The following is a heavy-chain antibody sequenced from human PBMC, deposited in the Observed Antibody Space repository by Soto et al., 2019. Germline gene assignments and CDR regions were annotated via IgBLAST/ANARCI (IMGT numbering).Heavy chain of an antibody. CDR1: GYTFTSYG. Sequence: ASVKVSCKASGYTFTSYGISWVRQAPGQGLEWMGWISGYNGNTKYAQKVQGRVTLTTDTSTSTAYMELRSLGSDDTAVDYWASDKMVPSFGLWPFDLWGQGTAVTVSS. CDR2: ISGYNGNT. CDR3: ASDKMVPSFGLWPFDL. D-gene: IGHD2-21*01. J-gene: IGHJ5*02. V-gene: IGHV1-18*04.